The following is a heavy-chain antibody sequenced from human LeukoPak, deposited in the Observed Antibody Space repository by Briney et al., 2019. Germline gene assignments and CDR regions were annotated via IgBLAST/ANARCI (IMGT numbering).Heavy chain of an antibody. CDR3: ARDVITFGGVIVIGY. J-gene: IGHJ4*02. D-gene: IGHD3-16*02. CDR2: TYYRSKWHY. V-gene: IGHV6-1*01. Sequence: SQTLSLTCAISGDSVSTKTAAWNWIRQSPSRGLEWLGRTYYRSKWHYDYPASVKGRTTISPDTSKNQFSLQLNSVTPEDTAVYYCARDVITFGGVIVIGYWGQGTLVTVSS. CDR1: GDSVSTKTAA.